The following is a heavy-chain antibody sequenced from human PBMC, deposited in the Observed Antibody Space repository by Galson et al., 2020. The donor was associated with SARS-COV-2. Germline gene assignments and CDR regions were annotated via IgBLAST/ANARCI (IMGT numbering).Heavy chain of an antibody. CDR1: GFTFRDHH. CDR3: TRGYHLDY. J-gene: IGHJ4*02. V-gene: IGHV3-49*04. CDR2: IRTSANGATT. Sequence: GESLKISCTGSGFTFRDHHMNWVRQAPGKGLEWVGFIRTSANGATTEYAASVKGRLTISRDDSKSIAYLQVNSLKTEDTAVYYCTRGYHLDYLGQGTLVTVSS. D-gene: IGHD2-2*01.